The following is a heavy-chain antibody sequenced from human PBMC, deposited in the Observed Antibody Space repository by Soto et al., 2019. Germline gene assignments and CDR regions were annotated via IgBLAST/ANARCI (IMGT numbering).Heavy chain of an antibody. D-gene: IGHD1-26*01. V-gene: IGHV5-10-1*01. CDR3: ARLVGATYDFDY. CDR2: IDPSDSYT. Sequence: GESLKISCNGSGYSFTSYWISWVRQMPGKGLEWMGRIDPSDSYTNYSPSFQGHVTISADKSISTAYLQWSSLKASDTAMYYCARLVGATYDFDYWGQGTLVTVSS. J-gene: IGHJ4*02. CDR1: GYSFTSYW.